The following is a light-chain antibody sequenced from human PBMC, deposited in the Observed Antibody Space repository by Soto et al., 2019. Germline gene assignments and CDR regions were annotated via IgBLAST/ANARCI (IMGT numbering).Light chain of an antibody. CDR1: QTVSGNY. J-gene: IGKJ1*01. Sequence: EIVLTQSPGTLSLSPGDRATLSCRASQTVSGNYLPWYYQKPGQAPRLLIHGASNRATGIPDRFSGIGSQTNFTLTISILEPEDFAVYYCQQYDKSPRTFGQGTKVDIK. V-gene: IGKV3-20*01. CDR2: GAS. CDR3: QQYDKSPRT.